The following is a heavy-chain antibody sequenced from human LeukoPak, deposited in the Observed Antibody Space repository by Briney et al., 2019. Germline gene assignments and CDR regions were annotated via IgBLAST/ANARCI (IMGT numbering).Heavy chain of an antibody. CDR3: ARMGLHYDFWSGMSVNWFDP. CDR1: GFSLSNARMG. Sequence: ESGPVLVKPTETLTLTCTVSGFSLSNARMGVSWIRQPPGKALEWLAQIFSNDEKSYSTSLKSRLTISKDTSKSQVVLTMTNMDPVDTATYYCARMGLHYDFWSGMSVNWFDPWVQGTLVTVSS. CDR2: IFSNDEK. D-gene: IGHD3-3*01. J-gene: IGHJ5*02. V-gene: IGHV2-26*01.